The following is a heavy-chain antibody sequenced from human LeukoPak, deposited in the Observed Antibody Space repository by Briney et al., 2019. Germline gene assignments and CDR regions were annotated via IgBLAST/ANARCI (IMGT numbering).Heavy chain of an antibody. CDR3: ARARDYGDYGPDWYFDL. J-gene: IGHJ2*01. CDR2: INHSGST. CDR1: GGSFSGYY. Sequence: SETLSLTCAVYGGSFSGYYWSWIRQPPGKGLEWIGEINHSGSTNYNPSLKSRVTISVDTSKNQFSLKLSSVTAADTAVYYCARARDYGDYGPDWYFDLWGRGTLVTVSS. V-gene: IGHV4-34*01. D-gene: IGHD4-17*01.